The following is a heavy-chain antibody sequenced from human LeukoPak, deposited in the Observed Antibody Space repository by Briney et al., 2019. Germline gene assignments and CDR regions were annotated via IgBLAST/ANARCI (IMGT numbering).Heavy chain of an antibody. Sequence: SETLSLTCAVYGGSFSGYYWSWIRQPPGKGLEGIGEINHSGSTNYNPSLKSRVTISVDTSKNQFSLKLSSVTAADTAVYYCARGGGDDHYYYGMDVWGQGTTVTVSS. CDR2: INHSGST. D-gene: IGHD4-17*01. V-gene: IGHV4-34*01. J-gene: IGHJ6*02. CDR3: ARGGGDDHYYYGMDV. CDR1: GGSFSGYY.